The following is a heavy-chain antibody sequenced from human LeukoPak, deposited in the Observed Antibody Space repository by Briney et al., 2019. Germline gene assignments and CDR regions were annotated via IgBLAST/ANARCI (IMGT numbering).Heavy chain of an antibody. CDR3: ARRVSNWGSLDY. CDR2: IYYSGST. CDR1: GGSISSYY. J-gene: IGHJ4*02. V-gene: IGHV4-59*01. D-gene: IGHD7-27*01. Sequence: KPLETLSLTCTVSGGSISSYYWSWIRQPPGKGLEWIGYIYYSGSTNYNPSLKSRVTLSVDTSKNQFSLKLSSVTAADTAVYYCARRVSNWGSLDYWGQGTLVTVSS.